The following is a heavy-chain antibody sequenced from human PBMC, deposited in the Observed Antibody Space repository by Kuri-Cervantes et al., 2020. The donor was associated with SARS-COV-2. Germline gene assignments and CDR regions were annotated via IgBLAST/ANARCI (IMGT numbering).Heavy chain of an antibody. CDR3: ARRAKMLRFLGWFPGYMDV. Sequence: SETLSLTCTVSGGSTSSSSYYWGWIRQPPGKGLEWIGSIYYSGSTYYNPSLKSRVTISVDTSKNQFSLKLSSVTAADTAVYYCARRAKMLRFLGWFPGYMDVWGKGTTVTVSS. D-gene: IGHD3-3*01. CDR1: GGSTSSSSYY. V-gene: IGHV4-39*01. CDR2: IYYSGST. J-gene: IGHJ6*03.